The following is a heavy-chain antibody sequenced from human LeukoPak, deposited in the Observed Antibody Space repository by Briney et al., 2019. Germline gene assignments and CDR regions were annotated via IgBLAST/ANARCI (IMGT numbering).Heavy chain of an antibody. J-gene: IGHJ4*02. Sequence: SVKVSCKASGGTFSSYAISWVRQAPGQGLEWMGRIIPILGIANYAQKFQGRVTITADKSTSTAYMELSSLRSEDTAVYYCARSGSSGSSSWYYFDYWGQGTLVTVSS. D-gene: IGHD6-13*01. CDR3: ARSGSSGSSSWYYFDY. CDR1: GGTFSSYA. CDR2: IIPILGIA. V-gene: IGHV1-69*04.